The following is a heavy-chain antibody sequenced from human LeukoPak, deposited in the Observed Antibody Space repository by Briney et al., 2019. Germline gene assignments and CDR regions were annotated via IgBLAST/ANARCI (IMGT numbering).Heavy chain of an antibody. D-gene: IGHD3-22*01. CDR3: ARDALKSSGYYPQYFDY. V-gene: IGHV4-59*12. CDR2: IDYSGST. CDR1: RGSMSHYY. Sequence: SETLSLTCTVSRGSMSHYYWSWIRQPPGKGLEWIGYIDYSGSTNYNPSLKSRLTISVDTSKNQFSLKLSSVTAADTAVYYCARDALKSSGYYPQYFDYWGQGILVTVSS. J-gene: IGHJ4*02.